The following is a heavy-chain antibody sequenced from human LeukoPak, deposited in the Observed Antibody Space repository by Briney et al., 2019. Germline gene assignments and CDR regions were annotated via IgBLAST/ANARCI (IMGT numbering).Heavy chain of an antibody. J-gene: IGHJ4*02. CDR1: GYTFTSYG. Sequence: ASVKVSCKASGYTFTSYGISWVRQAPGQGLEWMGWISAYNGNTNYAQKLQGRVTMTTDTSTSTVYMELRSLRSDDTAVYYCARDQYDILTGSEYWGQGTLVTVSS. CDR3: ARDQYDILTGSEY. V-gene: IGHV1-18*01. D-gene: IGHD3-9*01. CDR2: ISAYNGNT.